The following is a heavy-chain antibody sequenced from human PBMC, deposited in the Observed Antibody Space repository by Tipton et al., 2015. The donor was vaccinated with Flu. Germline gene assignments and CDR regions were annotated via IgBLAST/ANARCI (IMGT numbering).Heavy chain of an antibody. D-gene: IGHD1-26*01. CDR3: AREGAGLVGATTEGDY. V-gene: IGHV1-18*01. Sequence: QVQLVQSGAEVKKPGASVKVSCKASGYTFTSYGISWVRQAPGQGLEWMGWISAYNGNTNYAQKLQGRATMTTDTSTSTAYMELRSLGSDDTAVYYWAREGAGLVGATTEGDYWGQGTLVTVSS. J-gene: IGHJ4*02. CDR2: ISAYNGNT. CDR1: GYTFTSYG.